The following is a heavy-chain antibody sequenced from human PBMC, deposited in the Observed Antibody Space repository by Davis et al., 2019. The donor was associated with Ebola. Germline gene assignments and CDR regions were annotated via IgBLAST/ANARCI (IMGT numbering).Heavy chain of an antibody. D-gene: IGHD5-12*01. CDR2: INTDGRRT. Sequence: PRGSLSLSCAASGFSFATYSMHWVRHPPGKGLEWVSHINTDGRRTNDADFVRGRFTISRVNAENTLYLQIKSLRVEDTAVYYCTRVPRDRYGYEGYYWGQGNLVTVSS. V-gene: IGHV3-74*01. CDR1: GFSFATYS. J-gene: IGHJ4*02. CDR3: TRVPRDRYGYEGYY.